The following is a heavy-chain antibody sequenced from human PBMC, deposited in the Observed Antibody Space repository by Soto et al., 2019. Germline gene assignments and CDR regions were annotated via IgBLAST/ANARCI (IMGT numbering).Heavy chain of an antibody. CDR2: IKSKTDGGTT. J-gene: IGHJ4*02. Sequence: EVQLVESGGGLVKPGGALRLSCAASGFTFSNAWMSWVRQAPGKGLEWVGRIKSKTDGGTTDYAAPVKGRFTISRDDSKNTLYLQINSRKTEETAVYYCTTYGSGRKCDYWGQGTLVTVSS. CDR3: TTYGSGRKCDY. D-gene: IGHD3-10*01. CDR1: GFTFSNAW. V-gene: IGHV3-15*01.